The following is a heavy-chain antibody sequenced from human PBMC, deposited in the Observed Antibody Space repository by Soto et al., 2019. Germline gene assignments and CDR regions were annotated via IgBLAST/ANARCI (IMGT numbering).Heavy chain of an antibody. CDR2: IYYSGST. Sequence: SETLSLTCTFSVGSISSGDYYCSWIRQPPGKGLEWIGYIYYSGSTYYNPSLRSRLTMSIDTSKNQFSLKLSSVTAADTAVYYCARDGFYSWFEPWGQGTLVNVSS. J-gene: IGHJ5*02. V-gene: IGHV4-30-4*01. CDR3: ARDGFYSWFEP. CDR1: VGSISSGDYY. D-gene: IGHD3-3*01.